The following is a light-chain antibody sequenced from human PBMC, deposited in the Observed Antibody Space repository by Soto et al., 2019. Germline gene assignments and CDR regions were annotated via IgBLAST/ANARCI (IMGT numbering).Light chain of an antibody. CDR2: DAS. V-gene: IGKV3-11*01. CDR1: QSVSTS. CDR3: QVRDVWPS. Sequence: IVLTQSPVTLALSPGERAVLSCRASQSVSTSLAWYQHKPGQAPRLFIYDASKRAPGVPARFSGSGSGTDFPLTISSLEPEDFAIYYCQVRDVWPSFGQGTKVEIK. J-gene: IGKJ1*01.